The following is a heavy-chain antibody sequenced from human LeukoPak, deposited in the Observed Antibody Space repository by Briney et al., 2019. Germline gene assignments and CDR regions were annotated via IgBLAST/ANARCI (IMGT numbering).Heavy chain of an antibody. CDR1: GYSISSGYY. Sequence: PSETLSLTCTVSGYSISSGYYWSWIRQPPGKGLEWIGEINHSGSTNYNPSLKSRVTISVDTSKNQFSLKLSSVTAADTAVYYCAMPDSGYDGDAFDIWGQGTMVTVSS. CDR3: AMPDSGYDGDAFDI. CDR2: INHSGST. D-gene: IGHD5-12*01. V-gene: IGHV4-34*01. J-gene: IGHJ3*02.